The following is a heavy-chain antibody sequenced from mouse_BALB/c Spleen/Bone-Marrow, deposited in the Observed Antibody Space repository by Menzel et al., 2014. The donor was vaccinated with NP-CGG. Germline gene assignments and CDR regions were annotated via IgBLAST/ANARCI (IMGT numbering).Heavy chain of an antibody. CDR3: ARWGKGAWFAY. V-gene: IGHV3-1*02. J-gene: IGHJ3*01. Sequence: EVQLQQSGPDLVKPSQSLSLTCTVTDYSITSGYSWHWIRQFPGNKLEWMGYIHYSGITNYSPSLKSRISFTRDTSKNQFFLHLNSVTTEGTATYYCARWGKGAWFAYWGQGTLVTVSA. D-gene: IGHD1-3*01. CDR1: DYSITSGYS. CDR2: IHYSGIT.